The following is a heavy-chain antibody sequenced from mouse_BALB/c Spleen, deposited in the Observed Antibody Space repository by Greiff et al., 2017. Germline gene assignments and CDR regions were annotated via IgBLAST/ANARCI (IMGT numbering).Heavy chain of an antibody. CDR1: GDSITSGY. D-gene: IGHD1-1*01. CDR3: ARPRYGSSPSYWYFDV. Sequence: EVQLVESGPSLVKPSQTLSLTCSVTGDSITSGYWNWIRKFPGNKLEYMGYISYSGSTYYNPSLKSRISITRDTSKNQYYLQLNSVTTEDTATYYCARPRYGSSPSYWYFDVWGAGTTVTVSS. V-gene: IGHV3-8*02. CDR2: ISYSGST. J-gene: IGHJ1*01.